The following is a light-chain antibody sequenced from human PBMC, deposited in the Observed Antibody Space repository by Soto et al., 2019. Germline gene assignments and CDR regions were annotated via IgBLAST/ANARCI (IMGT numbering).Light chain of an antibody. J-gene: IGKJ4*01. CDR1: QSLSSS. V-gene: IGKV3-11*01. CDR2: DAS. Sequence: EIVLTQSPATLSLSPGERATLSCRASQSLSSSLTWYQHKPGQAPRLLIYDASTRATGIPARFSGSGSGTDFTLTISSLEPEDFAVYYCHQRSDWPLTFGGGTKVDIK. CDR3: HQRSDWPLT.